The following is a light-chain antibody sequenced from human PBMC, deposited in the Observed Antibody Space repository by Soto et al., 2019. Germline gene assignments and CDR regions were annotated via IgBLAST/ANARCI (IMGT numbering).Light chain of an antibody. CDR3: AAWDDSPYGPV. CDR2: SNI. J-gene: IGLJ1*01. CDR1: SSNIGSNT. V-gene: IGLV1-44*01. Sequence: QSVLTQPPSASGTPGQRVTISCSGSSSNIGSNTVNWYQQIPGTAPKLLIYSNIQRPSGVPDRFSGSKSGTSASLAISGLQAEDEADYYCAAWDDSPYGPVFGTGTKLTVL.